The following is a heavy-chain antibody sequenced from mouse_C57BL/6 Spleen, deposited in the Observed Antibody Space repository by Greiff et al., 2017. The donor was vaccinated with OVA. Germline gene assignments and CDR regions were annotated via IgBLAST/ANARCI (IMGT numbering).Heavy chain of an antibody. CDR1: GYTFTSYW. Sequence: VQLQQPGAELVKPGASVEMSCKASGYTFTSYWITWVKQRPGQGLEWIGDIYPGSGSTNYNEKFKSKATLTVDTSSSTAYMQLSSLTSEDSAVYYCARWDDYDGYFDYWGQGTTLTVSS. CDR3: ARWDDYDGYFDY. V-gene: IGHV1-55*01. CDR2: IYPGSGST. D-gene: IGHD2-4*01. J-gene: IGHJ2*01.